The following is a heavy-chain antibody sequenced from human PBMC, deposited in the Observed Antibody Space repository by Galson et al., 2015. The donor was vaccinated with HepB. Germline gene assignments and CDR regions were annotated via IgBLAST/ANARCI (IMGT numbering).Heavy chain of an antibody. V-gene: IGHV3-64*01. CDR2: INTNGGST. Sequence: SLRLSCAASGFTFRSYAMHWVRQAPGKGLAYVSAINTNGGSTNYASSVKGRFTISRDNSKTTLYLQMGSLRAEDMAVYYCARLYVRGGSCYFDYGGQGTLVTVSS. CDR3: ARLYVRGGSCYFDY. D-gene: IGHD2-15*01. J-gene: IGHJ4*02. CDR1: GFTFRSYA.